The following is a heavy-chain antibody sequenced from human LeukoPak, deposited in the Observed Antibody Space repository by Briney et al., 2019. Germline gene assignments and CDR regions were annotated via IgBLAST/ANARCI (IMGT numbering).Heavy chain of an antibody. CDR2: INPSGGST. CDR1: GYTFTGYY. Sequence: ASVKVSCKASGYTFTGYYMHWVRQAPGQGLEWMGWINPSGGSTSYAQKFQGRVTMTRDTSTSTVYMELSSLRSEDTAVYYCARGDGGGSYYYYYMDVWGKGTTVTISS. V-gene: IGHV1-46*01. J-gene: IGHJ6*03. CDR3: ARGDGGGSYYYYYMDV. D-gene: IGHD2-15*01.